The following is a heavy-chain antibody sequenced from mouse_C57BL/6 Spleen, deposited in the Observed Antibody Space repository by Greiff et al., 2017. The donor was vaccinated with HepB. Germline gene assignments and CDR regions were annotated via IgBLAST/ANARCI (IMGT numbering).Heavy chain of an antibody. CDR1: GYTFTSYW. CDR3: ARKGFAY. V-gene: IGHV1-50*01. Sequence: QVQLQQPGAELVKPGASVKLSCKASGYTFTSYWMQWVKQRPGQGLEWIGEIDPSDSYTNYNQKFTGKATLTVDTSSSTAYMQLSSLTSEDSAVYYCARKGFAYWGQGTLVTVSA. J-gene: IGHJ3*01. CDR2: IDPSDSYT.